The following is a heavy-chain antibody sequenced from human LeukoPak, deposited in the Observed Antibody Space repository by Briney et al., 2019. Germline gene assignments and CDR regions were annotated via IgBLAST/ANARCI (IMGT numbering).Heavy chain of an antibody. D-gene: IGHD3-10*01. CDR3: AKDLNYGFDS. Sequence: QPGGSLRLSCTASGFTFSNAWMSWVRQAPGKGLEGVSAISGSGDKTFHAESVRGRFTISRDNSRNTLYLQMNSLRAEDTAVYYCAKDLNYGFDSWGQGTLVTV. J-gene: IGHJ4*02. V-gene: IGHV3-23*01. CDR2: ISGSGDKT. CDR1: GFTFSNAW.